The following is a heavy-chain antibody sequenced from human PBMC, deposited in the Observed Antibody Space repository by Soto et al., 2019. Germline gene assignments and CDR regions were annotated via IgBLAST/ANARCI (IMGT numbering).Heavy chain of an antibody. V-gene: IGHV2-5*02. D-gene: IGHD4-17*01. Sequence: QITLKESGPSPVKPTQTLTVTCTFSGFSLSNSGVGVAWIRQPPGKALEWLALIYGDNDKRYSPSLKTRLTINKDTSKNQVVLTMTNMDPVDTATYYCAPCTLHDYGDYDPGTSHVFDSWGQGTLVTVSS. CDR2: IYGDNDK. CDR1: GFSLSNSGVG. J-gene: IGHJ4*02. CDR3: APCTLHDYGDYDPGTSHVFDS.